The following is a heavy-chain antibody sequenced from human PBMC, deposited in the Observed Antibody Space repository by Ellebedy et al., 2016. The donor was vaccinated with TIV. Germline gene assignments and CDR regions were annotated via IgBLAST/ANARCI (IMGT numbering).Heavy chain of an antibody. V-gene: IGHV3-74*01. CDR3: ARLEYSSSSGYYYYYYGMDV. D-gene: IGHD6-6*01. CDR1: GFTFSSYW. J-gene: IGHJ6*02. CDR2: INSDGSST. Sequence: PGGSLRLSCAASGFTFSSYWMHWVRQAPGKGLVWVSRINSDGSSTSYADSVKGRFTISRDNAKNSLYLQMNSLRAEDTAVYYCARLEYSSSSGYYYYYYGMDVWGQGTTVTVSS.